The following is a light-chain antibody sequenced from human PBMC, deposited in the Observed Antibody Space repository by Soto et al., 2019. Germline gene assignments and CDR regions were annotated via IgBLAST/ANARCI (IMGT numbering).Light chain of an antibody. CDR1: QSVRSRY. CDR3: QQYGSSVT. CDR2: DAS. J-gene: IGKJ4*01. V-gene: IGKV3-20*01. Sequence: DIVLTQSPGTLSLSPGERATLSCRASQSVRSRYLAWYQQKAGQAPRLLIYDASRRATGIPDRFSGSGSGTDFTLTNSRLEPEDFAVYYWQQYGSSVTFGGGTKVEIK.